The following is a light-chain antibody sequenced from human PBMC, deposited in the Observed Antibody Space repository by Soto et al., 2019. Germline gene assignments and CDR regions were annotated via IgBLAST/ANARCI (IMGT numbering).Light chain of an antibody. CDR2: GDS. J-gene: IGLJ2*01. CDR1: SSNIGAGYD. Sequence: QSVLTQPSSVSGAPGQRISISCSGSSSNIGAGYDVFWYQQFPGTAPKLLIHGDSIRPSGVPDRFSGSRSGTSASLAITGLQAEDEADYYCLSYDSSLSGSLFGGGTKVT. V-gene: IGLV1-40*01. CDR3: LSYDSSLSGSL.